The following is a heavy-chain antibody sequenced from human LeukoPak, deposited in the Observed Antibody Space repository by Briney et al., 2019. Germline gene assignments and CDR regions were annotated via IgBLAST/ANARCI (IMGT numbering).Heavy chain of an antibody. CDR3: ARSSGQYQLLYYYYYMDV. V-gene: IGHV4-61*02. D-gene: IGHD2-2*01. Sequence: SETLSLTCTVSGGSISSGNYYWSWIRQPAGKRLEWIGRIFTSGSTNYNPSFKSRVTISVDTSKNQFSLKLNSVTATDTAVYYCARSSGQYQLLYYYYYMDVWGKGTTVTVSS. CDR2: IFTSGST. CDR1: GGSISSGNYY. J-gene: IGHJ6*03.